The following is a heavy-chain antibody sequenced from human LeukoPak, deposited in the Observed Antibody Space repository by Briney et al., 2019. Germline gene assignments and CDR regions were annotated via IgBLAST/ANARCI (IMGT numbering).Heavy chain of an antibody. CDR1: GFTFSIYA. Sequence: GGSLRLSCSASGFTFSIYAMHWVRQAPGKGLECVSAISRNGGSTYYAASVKGRFTISRDNSENTLYLQMSSLRTEDTAVYYCVKDRWGFYCSIGSCYFDYWGQGTLVTVSS. CDR3: VKDRWGFYCSIGSCYFDY. CDR2: ISRNGGST. V-gene: IGHV3-64D*09. J-gene: IGHJ4*02. D-gene: IGHD2-15*01.